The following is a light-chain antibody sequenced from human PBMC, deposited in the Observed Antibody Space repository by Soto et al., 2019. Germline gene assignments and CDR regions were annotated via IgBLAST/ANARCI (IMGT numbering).Light chain of an antibody. CDR2: GAS. CDR1: QSVSSN. V-gene: IGKV3-15*01. CDR3: QQYKSWPPIT. J-gene: IGKJ5*01. Sequence: EIVMTQSPATLSVSPGERATLSCRASQSVSSNLAWYQQKPGQAPRLLIYGASTRATRIPARFSGSGSGTQFTLTISSLQSEDFAVYYCQQYKSWPPITFGQGTRLEIK.